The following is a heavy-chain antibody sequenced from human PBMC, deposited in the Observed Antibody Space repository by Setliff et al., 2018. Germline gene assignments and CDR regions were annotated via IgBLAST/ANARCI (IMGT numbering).Heavy chain of an antibody. J-gene: IGHJ4*02. V-gene: IGHV4-38-2*02. CDR2: IYYSGST. CDR1: GYSISSGYY. CDR3: ARESRYYYDNLGTLDY. D-gene: IGHD3-22*01. Sequence: SETLSLTCAVSGYSISSGYYWGWIRQPPGKGLEWIGSIYYSGSTYYNPSLKSRVTISVDTSKNQFSLKLSSVTAADTAVYYCARESRYYYDNLGTLDYWGQGTLVTVSS.